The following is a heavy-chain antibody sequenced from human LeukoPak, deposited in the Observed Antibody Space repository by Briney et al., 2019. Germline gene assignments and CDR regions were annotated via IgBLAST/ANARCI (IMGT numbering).Heavy chain of an antibody. CDR3: ARGPRSSRDSSGYYYGY. CDR2: INPNSGGT. CDR1: GYTFTGYY. J-gene: IGHJ4*02. V-gene: IGHV1-2*02. D-gene: IGHD3-22*01. Sequence: ASVKDSCKASGYTFTGYYIHWVRQAPGQGLEWMGWINPNSGGTNNAQKFQGRVTMNRDTTISTAYMELSRLRSDDTAVYYCARGPRSSRDSSGYYYGYWGQGTLVTVSS.